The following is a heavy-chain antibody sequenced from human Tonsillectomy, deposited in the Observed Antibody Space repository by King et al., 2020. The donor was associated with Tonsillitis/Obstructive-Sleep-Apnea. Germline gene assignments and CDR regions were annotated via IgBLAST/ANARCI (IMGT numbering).Heavy chain of an antibody. CDR1: GGSMSDYY. D-gene: IGHD3-3*01. J-gene: IGHJ4*02. CDR3: ARLLYYDVPMPAVVYYFDY. V-gene: IGHV4-59*08. Sequence: VQLQESGPGLVKPSETLSLTCTVSGGSMSDYYWSWIRQPPGKGLEWIGYIYYRGSTNYNPSLRSRVAISVDTSKNQFSLKLSSVTAADTAVYYCARLLYYDVPMPAVVYYFDYWGQGTLVTVSS. CDR2: IYYRGST.